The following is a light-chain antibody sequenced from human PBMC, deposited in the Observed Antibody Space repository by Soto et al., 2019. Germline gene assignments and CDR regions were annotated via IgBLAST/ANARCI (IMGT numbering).Light chain of an antibody. Sequence: DIQMTQSPSTLSASVGDRVTITCRASQSISSWLAWYQQKPGQSPRLLIYGASTGATGIPAKFSGSGSGTEFTLTISSLQSEDSATYYCQQYNSWTWTFGQGTKVDI. J-gene: IGKJ1*01. V-gene: IGKV1-5*01. CDR3: QQYNSWTWT. CDR1: QSISSW. CDR2: GAS.